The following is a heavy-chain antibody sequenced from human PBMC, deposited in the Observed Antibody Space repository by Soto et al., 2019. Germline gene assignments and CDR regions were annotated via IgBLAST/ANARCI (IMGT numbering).Heavy chain of an antibody. V-gene: IGHV1-69*13. CDR1: GGTFSSYA. CDR2: IIPIFGTA. CDR3: AMVFSVYRSGPLGY. D-gene: IGHD6-19*01. Sequence: SVKVSCKASGGTFSSYAISWVRQAPGQGLEWMGGIIPIFGTANYAQKFQGRVTITADESTSTAYMELSSLRSEDTAVYYCAMVFSVYRSGPLGYWGQGTLVTVSS. J-gene: IGHJ4*02.